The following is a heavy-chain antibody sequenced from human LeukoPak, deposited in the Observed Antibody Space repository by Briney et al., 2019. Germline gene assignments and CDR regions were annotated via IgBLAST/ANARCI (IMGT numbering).Heavy chain of an antibody. V-gene: IGHV4-39*01. D-gene: IGHD3-10*01. CDR3: ARRITMVRGVIIHYYYYYCMDV. CDR1: GGSISSSSYY. CDR2: IYYSGST. J-gene: IGHJ6*03. Sequence: SETLSLTCTVSGGSISSSSYYWGWIRQPPGKGLEWIGSIYYSGSTYYNPSLKSRVTISVDTSKNQFSLKLSSVTAADTAVYYCARRITMVRGVIIHYYYYYCMDVWGKGTTVTVSS.